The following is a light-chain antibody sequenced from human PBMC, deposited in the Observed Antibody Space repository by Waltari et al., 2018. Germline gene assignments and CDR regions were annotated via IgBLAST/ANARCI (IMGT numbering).Light chain of an antibody. CDR1: QSISSW. CDR2: KAS. J-gene: IGKJ1*01. CDR3: QQYNAYPWT. V-gene: IGKV1-5*03. Sequence: DIQMTQSPSTLSASVGDRVTITCRASQSISSWLAWYQQKPGKAPNLLIYKASRLEIGVPSRFSGSGSGTEFTLTISSLQPDDFATYYCQQYNAYPWTFGQGTKVEIK.